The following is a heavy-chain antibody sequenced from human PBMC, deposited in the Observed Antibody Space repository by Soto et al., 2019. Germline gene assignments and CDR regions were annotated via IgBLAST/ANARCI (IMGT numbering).Heavy chain of an antibody. V-gene: IGHV4-4*02. CDR1: GGSISSSNW. CDR3: ARRLRTLSPLDS. D-gene: IGHD3-16*02. J-gene: IGHJ4*02. Sequence: QVQLQESGPGLVKPSGTLSLTCAVSGGSISSSNWWSWVRQPPGMGREWIGEIYHSGSTNYNPSLKRRVTISVDTSNSCFSQKLSSVTAAETAVYYCARRLRTLSPLDSWGQGTLVTVSS. CDR2: IYHSGST.